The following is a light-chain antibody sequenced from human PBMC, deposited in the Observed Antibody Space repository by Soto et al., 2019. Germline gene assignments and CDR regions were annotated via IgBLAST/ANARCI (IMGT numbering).Light chain of an antibody. CDR3: SSYTRSGNYV. CDR2: DVT. CDR1: SSDVGGYNY. J-gene: IGLJ1*01. V-gene: IGLV2-14*03. Sequence: QSVLSQPASVSGSPGQWIAISCTGSSSDVGGYNYVSWYQHHPGKAPKLMIYDVTNRPSGVSDRFSGSKSGNTASLTISGLQAEDEADYYCSSYTRSGNYVFGTGTKVTVL.